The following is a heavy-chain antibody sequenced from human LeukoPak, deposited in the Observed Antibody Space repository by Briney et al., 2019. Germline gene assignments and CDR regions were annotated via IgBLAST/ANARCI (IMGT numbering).Heavy chain of an antibody. V-gene: IGHV4-39*07. Sequence: SETLSLTCTVSGGSISSSSYYWGWIRQPPGKGLEWIGSIYYSGSTYYNPSLKSRVTISVDTSKNQFSLKLSSVTAADTAVYYCAKTRRISGSYRSGYYFDYWGQGTLVTVSS. CDR1: GGSISSSSYY. CDR3: AKTRRISGSYRSGYYFDY. D-gene: IGHD1-26*01. J-gene: IGHJ4*02. CDR2: IYYSGST.